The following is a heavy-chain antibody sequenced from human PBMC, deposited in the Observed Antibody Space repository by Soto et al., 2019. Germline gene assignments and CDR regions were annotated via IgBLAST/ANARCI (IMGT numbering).Heavy chain of an antibody. CDR2: FYHAGSP. J-gene: IGHJ3*01. CDR3: ARASSFRGDFDF. D-gene: IGHD2-21*01. CDR1: GGSIRSSSW. Sequence: SETLSLTXAVSGGSIRSSSWWTWLRQSPGKGLEWIGEFYHAGSPHYNPSFQSRVTISADTSKNLFSLRLTSVTAADTAIYYCARASSFRGDFDFWGQGTAVTVSS. V-gene: IGHV4-4*02.